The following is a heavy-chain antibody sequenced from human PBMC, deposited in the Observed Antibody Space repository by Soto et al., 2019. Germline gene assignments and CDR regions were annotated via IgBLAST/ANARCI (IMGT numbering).Heavy chain of an antibody. Sequence: GGSLRLSCAASGFTFSTYGMHWVRQAPGKGLEWVAAISYDETNKYYADSVKGRFAISRDKSKNTLYLQMNSLRAEDTAVYYCAKVGDYLEAFVNWGQGTLVTVSS. D-gene: IGHD3-16*01. CDR3: AKVGDYLEAFVN. CDR1: GFTFSTYG. J-gene: IGHJ4*02. CDR2: ISYDETNK. V-gene: IGHV3-30*18.